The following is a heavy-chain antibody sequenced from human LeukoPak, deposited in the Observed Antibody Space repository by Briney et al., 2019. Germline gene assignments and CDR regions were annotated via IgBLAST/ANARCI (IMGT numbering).Heavy chain of an antibody. CDR3: ARDYSSGWYGLGAFDI. CDR1: GLTFSSYS. V-gene: IGHV3-21*01. J-gene: IGHJ3*02. Sequence: KPGGSLRLSCAASGLTFSSYSMNWVRHAPREGMEWVSSISISSGYIYYADSVKGRFTISRDNAKNSLYLQMNSLRAEDTAVYYCARDYSSGWYGLGAFDIWGQGTMVTVSS. CDR2: ISISSGYI. D-gene: IGHD6-19*01.